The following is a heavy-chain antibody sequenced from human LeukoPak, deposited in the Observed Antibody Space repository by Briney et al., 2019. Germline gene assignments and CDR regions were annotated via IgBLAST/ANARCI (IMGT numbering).Heavy chain of an antibody. CDR3: ARDFGGGYYSGVDY. Sequence: GGSLRLSCAASGFTFSSYAMHWVRQAPGKGLEWVAVISYDGSNKYYADSVKGRFTISRDNSKNTLYLQMNSLRAEDTAVYYCARDFGGGYYSGVDYWGQGPLVTVSS. D-gene: IGHD1-26*01. V-gene: IGHV3-30-3*01. J-gene: IGHJ4*02. CDR1: GFTFSSYA. CDR2: ISYDGSNK.